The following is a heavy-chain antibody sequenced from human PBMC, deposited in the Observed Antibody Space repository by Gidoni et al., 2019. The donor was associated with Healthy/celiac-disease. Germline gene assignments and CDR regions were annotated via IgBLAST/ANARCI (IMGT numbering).Heavy chain of an antibody. CDR1: GFTFGDDA. V-gene: IGHV3-49*03. Sequence: EVQLVESGGGLVQPGRSLRLSCTASGFTFGDDAMSWFRQAPGKGLELLGFIRSKAYGGTTEYAASVKGRFTISRDDSKSIAYLQMNSLKPEDTAVYYCTRGIAAAGTNWFDPWGQGTLVTVSS. CDR3: TRGIAAAGTNWFDP. J-gene: IGHJ5*02. CDR2: IRSKAYGGTT. D-gene: IGHD6-13*01.